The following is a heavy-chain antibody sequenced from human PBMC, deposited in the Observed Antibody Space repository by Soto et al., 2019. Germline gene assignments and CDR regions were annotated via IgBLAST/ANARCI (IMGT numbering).Heavy chain of an antibody. CDR1: GGSISIGGYF. J-gene: IGHJ3*02. CDR3: ARGWGTNSYYKISDI. CDR2: IYYNGTT. V-gene: IGHV4-31*03. Sequence: SETLSLTCTVSGGSISIGGYFWSWIRQHPGKGLEWIGYIYYNGTTSYNPSLKSRLHTSVDTSKNQFSLKLSSVTAADTAVYYCARGWGTNSYYKISDIWGQGTMVTVSS. D-gene: IGHD2-2*02.